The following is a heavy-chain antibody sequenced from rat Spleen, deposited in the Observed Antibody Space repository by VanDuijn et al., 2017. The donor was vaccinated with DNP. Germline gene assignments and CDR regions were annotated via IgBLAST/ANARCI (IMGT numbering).Heavy chain of an antibody. CDR1: GFTFSSYW. V-gene: IGHV5-58*01. CDR3: AKDSHSGYGAMDA. Sequence: EVQLVETGGGLVQPGRSLKLSCVASGFTFSSYWMYWIRQAPGKGLEWVASINTDGGSTYYPDSVKGRFTISRDNAENTVCLQMNSLRSEDTATYYCAKDSHSGYGAMDAWGQGTSVTVSS. J-gene: IGHJ4*01. D-gene: IGHD4-3*01. CDR2: INTDGGST.